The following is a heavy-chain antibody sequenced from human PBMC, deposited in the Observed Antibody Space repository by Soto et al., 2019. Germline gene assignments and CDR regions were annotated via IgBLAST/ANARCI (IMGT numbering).Heavy chain of an antibody. CDR2: ISSSSSYI. V-gene: IGHV3-21*01. CDR1: GFTFSSYS. J-gene: IGHJ6*02. D-gene: IGHD6-19*01. Sequence: PGGSLRLSCAASGFTFSSYSMNWVRQAPGKGLEWVSSISSSSSYIYYADSVKGRFTISIDNANNSLYLQMNSLRAEDTAVYYCARDRRLSSGWIPYGMHXWGQGTTVTVS. CDR3: ARDRRLSSGWIPYGMHX.